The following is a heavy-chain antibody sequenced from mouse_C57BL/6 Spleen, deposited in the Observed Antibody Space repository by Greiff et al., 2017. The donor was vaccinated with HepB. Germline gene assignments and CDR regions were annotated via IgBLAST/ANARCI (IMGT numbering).Heavy chain of an antibody. D-gene: IGHD2-3*01. CDR2: ISSGSSTI. J-gene: IGHJ4*01. CDR1: GFTFSDYG. V-gene: IGHV5-17*01. Sequence: EVQGVESGGGLVKPGGSLKLSCAASGFTFSDYGMHWVRQAPEKGLEWVAYISSGSSTIYYADTVKGRFTISRDNAKNTLFLQMTSLRSEDTAMYYCARLGIYDGSLYYAMDYWGQGTSVTVSS. CDR3: ARLGIYDGSLYYAMDY.